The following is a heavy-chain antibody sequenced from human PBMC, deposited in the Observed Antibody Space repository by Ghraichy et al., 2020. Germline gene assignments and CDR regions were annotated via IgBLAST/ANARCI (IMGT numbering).Heavy chain of an antibody. Sequence: LSLTCAASGFTFSSYAMSWVRQAPGKGLEWVSAISGSGGSTYYADSVKGRFTISRDNSKNTLYLQMNSLRAEDTAVYYCAKSFGSIDIYGDYYYYYMGVWGKGTTVTVSS. CDR3: AKSFGSIDIYGDYYYYYMGV. V-gene: IGHV3-23*01. D-gene: IGHD4-17*01. CDR2: ISGSGGST. CDR1: GFTFSSYA. J-gene: IGHJ6*03.